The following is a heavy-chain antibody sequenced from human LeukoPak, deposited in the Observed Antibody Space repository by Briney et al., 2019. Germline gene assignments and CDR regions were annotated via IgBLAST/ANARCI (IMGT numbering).Heavy chain of an antibody. CDR2: ISGSGGST. CDR1: GFIFSDYY. D-gene: IGHD3-22*01. Sequence: GGSLRLSCAASGFIFSDYYMSWIRQAPGKGLEWVSAISGSGGSTYYADSVKGRFTISRDNSKNTLYLQMNSLRAEDTAVYYCAKDIYYYDSSGYYYDAFDIWGQGTMVTVSS. J-gene: IGHJ3*02. CDR3: AKDIYYYDSSGYYYDAFDI. V-gene: IGHV3-23*01.